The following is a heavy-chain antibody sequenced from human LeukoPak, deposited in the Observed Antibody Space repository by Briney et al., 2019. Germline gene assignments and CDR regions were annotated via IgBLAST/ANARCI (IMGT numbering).Heavy chain of an antibody. J-gene: IGHJ3*02. CDR3: AREAGYYHSSNRDAFDI. CDR1: GFTFSSYT. V-gene: IGHV3-21*01. D-gene: IGHD3-22*01. Sequence: GGSLRLSCAASGFTFSSYTMNWVRQAPGKGLEWVSSISSNGYYIYYADSLRGRFTISRDNAKNSLYLQVNSMRAEDTAVYYCAREAGYYHSSNRDAFDIWGQGTMVTVSS. CDR2: ISSNGYYI.